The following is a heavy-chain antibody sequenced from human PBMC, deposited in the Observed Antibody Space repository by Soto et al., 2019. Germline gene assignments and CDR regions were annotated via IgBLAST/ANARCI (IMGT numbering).Heavy chain of an antibody. J-gene: IGHJ6*02. CDR3: ARAGMVRGVNYYYYYGMDV. CDR1: GFTFSSYG. Sequence: QVQLVESGGGVVQPGRSLRLSCAASGFTFSSYGMHWVRQAPGKGLEWVAVIWYDGSNKYYADSVKGRFTISRDNSKNTMYPQMNSLRGEETAVYYCARAGMVRGVNYYYYYGMDVWGQGTTVTVSS. V-gene: IGHV3-33*01. CDR2: IWYDGSNK. D-gene: IGHD3-10*01.